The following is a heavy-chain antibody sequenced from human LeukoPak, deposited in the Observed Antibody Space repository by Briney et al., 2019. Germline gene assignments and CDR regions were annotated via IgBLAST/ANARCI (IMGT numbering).Heavy chain of an antibody. J-gene: IGHJ4*02. CDR3: ARARTRYVWGSYRQGYYFDY. V-gene: IGHV1-18*01. CDR2: ISAYNGNT. D-gene: IGHD3-16*02. Sequence: ASVKVSCKASGYTFTSYGISWVRQAPGQGLKWMGWISAYNGNTDYAQKLQGRVTMTTDTSTSTAYMELRSLRSDDTAVYYCARARTRYVWGSYRQGYYFDYWGQGTLVTVSS. CDR1: GYTFTSYG.